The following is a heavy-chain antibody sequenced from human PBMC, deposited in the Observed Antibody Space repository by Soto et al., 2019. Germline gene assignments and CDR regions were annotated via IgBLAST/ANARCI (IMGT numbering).Heavy chain of an antibody. V-gene: IGHV3-30*18. CDR1: GFTFSSYG. J-gene: IGHJ4*02. CDR3: AKAYAVPAATASFDY. Sequence: QVQLVESGGGVVQPGRSLRLSCAASGFTFSSYGMHWVRQAPGKGLERVAVISYDGNNKYYADSVKGRFSISRDNSKNTLYLQMDSLRAEDTALYYCAKAYAVPAATASFDYWGQGTLVTVSS. D-gene: IGHD2-2*01. CDR2: ISYDGNNK.